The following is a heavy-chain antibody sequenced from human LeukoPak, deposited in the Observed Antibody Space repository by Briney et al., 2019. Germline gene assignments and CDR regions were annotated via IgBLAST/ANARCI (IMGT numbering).Heavy chain of an antibody. CDR2: ISYDGSNK. V-gene: IGHV3-30*18. J-gene: IGHJ4*02. Sequence: GRSLRLSCAASGFTFSSYGMHWVRQAPGKGLEWVAVISYDGSNKYYADSVKGRFTISRDNSKNTLYLQMNSLRAEDTAVYYCAKDPSGSYYGSGSYFDHWGQGTLVTVSS. CDR3: AKDPSGSYYGSGSYFDH. D-gene: IGHD3-10*01. CDR1: GFTFSSYG.